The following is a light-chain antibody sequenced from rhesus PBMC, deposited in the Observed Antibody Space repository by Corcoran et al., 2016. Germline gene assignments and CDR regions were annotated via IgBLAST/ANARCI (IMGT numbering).Light chain of an antibody. CDR1: QRVGSS. V-gene: IGKV3-24*04. Sequence: ETVMTQSPATLYLSPGERATLSCRSSQRVGSSLAWYQQKPGQAPRLLIYGASSRATGIPDRFSGSGSGTDFTPTISSLEPEDVGVYHCYQHSSGYSFGQGTKVEIK. CDR3: YQHSSGYS. J-gene: IGKJ2*01. CDR2: GAS.